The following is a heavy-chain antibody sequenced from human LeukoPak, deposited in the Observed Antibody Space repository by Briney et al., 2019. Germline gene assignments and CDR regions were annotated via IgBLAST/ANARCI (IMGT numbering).Heavy chain of an antibody. Sequence: SETLSLTCTVSGGSISSSSYYWGWIRQPPGRGLEWTGSIYYSGSTYYNPSLKSRVTISVDTSKNQFSLKLSSVTAADTAVYYCAQGDGDYNFDYWGQGTLVTVSS. CDR2: IYYSGST. D-gene: IGHD4-17*01. CDR1: GGSISSSSYY. CDR3: AQGDGDYNFDY. V-gene: IGHV4-39*07. J-gene: IGHJ4*02.